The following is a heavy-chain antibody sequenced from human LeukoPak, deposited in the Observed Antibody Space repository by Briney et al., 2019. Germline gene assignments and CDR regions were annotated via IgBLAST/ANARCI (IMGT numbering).Heavy chain of an antibody. CDR3: ASGEPNWNYVLMDV. V-gene: IGHV1-69*05. CDR2: IIPIFGTA. D-gene: IGHD1-7*01. J-gene: IGHJ6*03. Sequence: GASVEVSCKASGGTFSSYAISWVRQAPGQGLEWMGRIIPIFGTANYAQKFQGRVTITTDESTSTAYMELSSLRSEDTAVYYCASGEPNWNYVLMDVWGKGTTVTVSS. CDR1: GGTFSSYA.